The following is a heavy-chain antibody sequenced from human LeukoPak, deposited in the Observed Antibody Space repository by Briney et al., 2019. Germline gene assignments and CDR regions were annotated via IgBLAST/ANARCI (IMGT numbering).Heavy chain of an antibody. V-gene: IGHV1-46*01. CDR3: ARDHFDSSGYYYFLGYFEH. CDR2: IKPSGGGT. Sequence: ASVKVSCKASGYTFTHYYVHWVRQAPGQGLEWLGIIKPSGGGTSYALKFQGRVTMTRDTSTSTAYMELSSLRSEDTAVYYCARDHFDSSGYYYFLGYFEHWGQGTLVTVSS. J-gene: IGHJ1*01. D-gene: IGHD3-22*01. CDR1: GYTFTHYY.